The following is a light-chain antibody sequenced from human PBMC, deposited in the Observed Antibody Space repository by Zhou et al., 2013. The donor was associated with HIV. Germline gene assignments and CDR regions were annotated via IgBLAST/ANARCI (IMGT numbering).Light chain of an antibody. CDR3: QQLHTYPPT. Sequence: DIQMTQSPSTLSASVGDRITITCRASQSITTWLAWYQQKPGKAPRLLIYQASSLESGVPSRFSGSGSGTEFTLTISSLQPEDSATYYCQQLHTYPPTFGQGTKVEIK. CDR2: QAS. J-gene: IGKJ1*01. CDR1: QSITTW. V-gene: IGKV1-5*03.